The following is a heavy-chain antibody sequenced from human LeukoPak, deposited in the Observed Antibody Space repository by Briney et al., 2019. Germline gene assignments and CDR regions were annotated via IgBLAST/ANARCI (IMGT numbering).Heavy chain of an antibody. CDR1: GGSFSGYY. V-gene: IGHV4-34*01. CDR2: INHSGST. D-gene: IGHD6-6*01. J-gene: IGHJ5*02. Sequence: PETLSLTCAVYGGSFSGYYWSWIRQPPGKGLEWIGEINHSGSTNYNPSLKSRVTISVDTSKNQFSLKLSSVTAADTAVYYCARVSIAARPRWFDHWGQGTLVTVSS. CDR3: ARVSIAARPRWFDH.